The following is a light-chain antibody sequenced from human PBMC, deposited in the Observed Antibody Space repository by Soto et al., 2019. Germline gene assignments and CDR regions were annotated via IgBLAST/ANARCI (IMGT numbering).Light chain of an antibody. CDR1: QRVSSN. CDR3: QQYNSWPLT. J-gene: IGKJ4*01. V-gene: IGKV3D-15*01. CDR2: DIS. Sequence: ETVMTQSPATLSVSPGERATLSCRASQRVSSNLAWYQQKPGQPPRLLIYDISTRATGIPTRFSCSGSGTEFTLTISSLQSEDVAVYYCQQYNSWPLTFGGGTKVDIK.